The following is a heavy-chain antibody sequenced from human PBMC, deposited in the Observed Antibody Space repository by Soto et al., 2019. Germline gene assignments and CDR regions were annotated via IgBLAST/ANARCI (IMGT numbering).Heavy chain of an antibody. Sequence: SETLSLTCTVSGGSISSYYWSWIRQPPGKGLEWIGYIYYSGSTNYNPSLKSRVTISVDTSKNQFSLKLSSVTAADTAVYYCARVNGIAVAGPFNDYWGQGTLVTVSS. D-gene: IGHD6-19*01. CDR1: GGSISSYY. J-gene: IGHJ4*02. V-gene: IGHV4-59*01. CDR3: ARVNGIAVAGPFNDY. CDR2: IYYSGST.